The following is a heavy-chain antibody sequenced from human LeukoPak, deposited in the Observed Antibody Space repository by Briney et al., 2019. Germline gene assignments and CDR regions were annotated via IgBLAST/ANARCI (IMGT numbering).Heavy chain of an antibody. D-gene: IGHD3-10*01. V-gene: IGHV4-61*08. J-gene: IGHJ3*02. Sequence: SETLSLTCSVSGYSTSSGFYWSWIRQPPGKGLEWIGYVYYSGSTNYNPSLKSRVTISVDTSKNQFSLKLSSVTAADTAVYYCARSSYYYAADASDIWGQGTMVTVSS. CDR1: GYSTSSGFY. CDR3: ARSSYYYAADASDI. CDR2: VYYSGST.